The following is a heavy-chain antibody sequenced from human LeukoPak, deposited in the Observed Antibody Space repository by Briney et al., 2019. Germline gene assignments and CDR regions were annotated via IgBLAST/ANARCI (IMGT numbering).Heavy chain of an antibody. CDR1: GGTFSSYA. J-gene: IGHJ4*02. V-gene: IGHV1-8*02. CDR3: ARGRVRDLFDY. D-gene: IGHD3-3*01. CDR2: INPSGGST. Sequence: ASVKVSCKASGGTFSSYAISWVRQAPGQGLEWMGIINPSGGSTSYAQKFQGRVTMTRNTSISTAYMELSSLRSEDTAVYYCARGRVRDLFDYWGQGTLVTVSS.